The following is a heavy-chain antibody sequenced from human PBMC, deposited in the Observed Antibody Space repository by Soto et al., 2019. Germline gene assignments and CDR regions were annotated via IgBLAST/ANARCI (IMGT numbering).Heavy chain of an antibody. J-gene: IGHJ4*02. CDR3: ARVTKVVVAVAANGTQFDY. Sequence: ASVKVSCKASGYTFTSYGISWVRQAPGQGLEWMGWISAYNGNTNYAQKLQGRVTMTTDTSTSTAYMELRSLRSDDTAVYYCARVTKVVVAVAANGTQFDYWGQGTLVTVSS. D-gene: IGHD2-15*01. CDR1: GYTFTSYG. V-gene: IGHV1-18*01. CDR2: ISAYNGNT.